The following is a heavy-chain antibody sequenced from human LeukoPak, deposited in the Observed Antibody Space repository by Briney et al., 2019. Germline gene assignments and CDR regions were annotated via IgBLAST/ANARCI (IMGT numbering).Heavy chain of an antibody. J-gene: IGHJ3*02. Sequence: PSETLSLTCIVSVASTCTDYGSCSRRPPGKGVEWIGYIYYSGSTNHNPSLKSPVTISLDTSKNQFSLTLCPVTVRAPAVYFCVRHWAETTGPYAFDTWGQGTMVTVSS. V-gene: IGHV4-59*08. CDR1: VASTCTDY. CDR3: VRHWAETTGPYAFDT. CDR2: IYYSGST. D-gene: IGHD4-17*01.